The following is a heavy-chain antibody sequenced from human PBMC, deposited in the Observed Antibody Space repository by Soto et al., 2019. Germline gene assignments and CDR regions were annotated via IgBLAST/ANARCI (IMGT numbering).Heavy chain of an antibody. J-gene: IGHJ4*02. V-gene: IGHV3-23*01. D-gene: IGHD3-9*01. Sequence: EVHLLESGGGLEQPGGSLRLSCAAYGYTFRDHAMSWVRQAPGKGLEWVTTITGSSSNLYYSDSVKGRFAISRDNSKNTLYLQMDSLTAEDTAVYYCAKGGAVYGLLTHDYWGQGTLVTFYS. CDR3: AKGGAVYGLLTHDY. CDR2: ITGSSSNL. CDR1: GYTFRDHA.